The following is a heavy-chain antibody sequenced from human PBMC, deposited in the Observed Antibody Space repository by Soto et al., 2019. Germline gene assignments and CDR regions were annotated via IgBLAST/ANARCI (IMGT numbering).Heavy chain of an antibody. Sequence: GASVKVSCKASGYTFTRSGISWVRQAPGQGLEWMGWISTYNGDTNYAQTFQGRVTMTTDTSTSTVHMEVRSLRSDDTAVYYCAREGVAPYYSYGMDVWGQGTPVTV. CDR2: ISTYNGDT. CDR1: GYTFTRSG. J-gene: IGHJ6*02. V-gene: IGHV1-18*01. D-gene: IGHD5-12*01. CDR3: AREGVAPYYSYGMDV.